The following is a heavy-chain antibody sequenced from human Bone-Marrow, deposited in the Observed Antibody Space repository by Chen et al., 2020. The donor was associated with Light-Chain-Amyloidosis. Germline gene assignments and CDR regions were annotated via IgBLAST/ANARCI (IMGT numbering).Heavy chain of an antibody. Sequence: QVQLVESGGGVVQPGRSLRLSCAASGFTVSNYGLHWVRQAPGKGLEWVALISYDGQKKYYGESVKGRFTISRDNSKNTLYLQSDSLRPEDTAVYYCAKDAFTSDFWSGYYPDYWGQGALVTVSS. D-gene: IGHD3-3*01. V-gene: IGHV3-30*18. J-gene: IGHJ4*02. CDR2: ISYDGQKK. CDR1: GFTVSNYG. CDR3: AKDAFTSDFWSGYYPDY.